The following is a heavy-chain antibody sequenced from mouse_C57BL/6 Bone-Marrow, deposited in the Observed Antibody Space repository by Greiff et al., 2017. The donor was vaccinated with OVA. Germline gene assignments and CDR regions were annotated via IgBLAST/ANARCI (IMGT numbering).Heavy chain of an antibody. D-gene: IGHD2-3*01. CDR2: IHPNSGST. J-gene: IGHJ2*01. V-gene: IGHV1-64*01. CDR1: GYTFTSYW. Sequence: VQLQQPGAELVKPGASVKLSCKASGYTFTSYWMHWVKQRPGQGLEWIGMIHPNSGSTNYNEKFKSKATLTVDKSSSTAYMQLSSLTSEDSAVYYGARYSHDGYYLYYFDYWGQGTTLTVSS. CDR3: ARYSHDGYYLYYFDY.